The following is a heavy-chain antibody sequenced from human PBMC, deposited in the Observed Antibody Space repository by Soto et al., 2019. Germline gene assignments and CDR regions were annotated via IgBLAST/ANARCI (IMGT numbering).Heavy chain of an antibody. Sequence: EVQLVESGGGLVKPGGSLRLSCAASGFTFSNAWMNWVRQAPGKGLEWVGRIKSKTDGGTTDYAAPVKGRFTISRDDSKNTLYLQMNSLKTEDTAVYYCTSQLMAYYYESSGVLGYWGQGTLVTVSS. CDR3: TSQLMAYYYESSGVLGY. J-gene: IGHJ4*02. V-gene: IGHV3-15*07. D-gene: IGHD3-22*01. CDR1: GFTFSNAW. CDR2: IKSKTDGGTT.